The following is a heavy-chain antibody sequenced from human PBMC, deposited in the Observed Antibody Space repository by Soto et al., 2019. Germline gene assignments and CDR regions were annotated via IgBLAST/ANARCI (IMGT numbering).Heavy chain of an antibody. CDR2: INHSGST. Sequence: SDTLSLTCAVYGGSFSGYYWSWIRQPPGKGLEWIGEINHSGSTNYNPSLKSRDTISVGTSKNQFSLKLSSVTAADTAVYYCARVPVVPGSDVSYYYYYLDGWSKGTRVTV. J-gene: IGHJ6*03. V-gene: IGHV4-34*01. CDR3: ARVPVVPGSDVSYYYYYLDG. D-gene: IGHD2-2*01. CDR1: GGSFSGYY.